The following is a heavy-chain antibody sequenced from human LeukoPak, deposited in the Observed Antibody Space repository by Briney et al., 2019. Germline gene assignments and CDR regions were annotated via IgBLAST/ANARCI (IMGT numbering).Heavy chain of an antibody. CDR3: ARIGLGRDASNPFHF. J-gene: IGHJ4*02. D-gene: IGHD5-24*01. Sequence: PGGSLRLSCTASGFTFSNYDMTWVRQAPGKGLEWVSSISATRIYTFSADSVRGRFTISRDNVEHSLYLQMNNLSGEDTGVYFCARIGLGRDASNPFHFWGQGILVTLSS. V-gene: IGHV3-21*01. CDR1: GFTFSNYD. CDR2: ISATRIYT.